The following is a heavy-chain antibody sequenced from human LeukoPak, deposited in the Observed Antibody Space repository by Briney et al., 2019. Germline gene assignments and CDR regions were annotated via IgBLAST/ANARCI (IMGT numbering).Heavy chain of an antibody. V-gene: IGHV4-4*07. J-gene: IGHJ6*03. CDR2: IYSTGRS. CDR1: GGSISNYF. Sequence: PSETLSLTCTVSGGSISNYFWSWVRQPAGKGLEWIGRIYSTGRSDYNPSLKSRITMSVDTSKNQFSLKLSSVTAADTAVYYCARGGSEKRLTYYYYYYMDVWGKGTTVTVSS. D-gene: IGHD3-10*01. CDR3: ARGGSEKRLTYYYYYYMDV.